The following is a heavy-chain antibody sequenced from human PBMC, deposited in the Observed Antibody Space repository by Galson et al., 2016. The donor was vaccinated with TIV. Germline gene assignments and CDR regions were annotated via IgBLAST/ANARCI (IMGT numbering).Heavy chain of an antibody. D-gene: IGHD3-22*01. Sequence: SLRLSCAASGFTFSSYALTWVRQAPGKGLEWVSAISGGGGSSYYEDSVKGRFTISRDNSEKMLYLQMNSLRAEDTAVYYCAKVPSSGFSYYYGIDVWGQGTTVTVS. V-gene: IGHV3-23*01. CDR3: AKVPSSGFSYYYGIDV. CDR1: GFTFSSYA. J-gene: IGHJ6*02. CDR2: ISGGGGSS.